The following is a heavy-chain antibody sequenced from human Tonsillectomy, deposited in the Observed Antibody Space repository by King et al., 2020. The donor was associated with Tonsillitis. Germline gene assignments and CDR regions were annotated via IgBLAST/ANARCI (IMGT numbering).Heavy chain of an antibody. CDR1: GFPFSRFG. J-gene: IGHJ6*02. D-gene: IGHD2-8*01. V-gene: IGHV3-30*03. Sequence: QLVQSGGGVVQSGGSLRLSCVVSGFPFSRFGMHWVRQAPGKGLEWLSVISYDGSSQYYADSVKGRFTISRDNPERTLYLQLSDLRTEDTAVYYCARSGMYCTAYNCHPPYYYYSMDVWGQGTSVIVSS. CDR3: ARSGMYCTAYNCHPPYYYYSMDV. CDR2: ISYDGSSQ.